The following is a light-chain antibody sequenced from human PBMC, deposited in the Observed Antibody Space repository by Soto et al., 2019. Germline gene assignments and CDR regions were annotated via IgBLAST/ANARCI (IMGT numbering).Light chain of an antibody. CDR3: QQDYNLP. CDR1: QSVSSY. CDR2: GAS. Sequence: EIVITQSPATLSVSPGESATLSCRASQSVSSYLTWYQQKPGQAPRLLIYGASTRATGIPARFSGSGSGTDFTLTISSLRPEDFAVYYCQQDYNLPFGGGTKVDIK. J-gene: IGKJ4*01. V-gene: IGKV3D-15*01.